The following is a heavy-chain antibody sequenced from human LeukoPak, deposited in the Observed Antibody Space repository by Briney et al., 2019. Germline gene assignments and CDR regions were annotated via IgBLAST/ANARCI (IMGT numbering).Heavy chain of an antibody. J-gene: IGHJ4*02. CDR1: GGSISSYY. CDR3: ARGGYYYGSGTFDY. CDR2: IYTSGST. Sequence: SETLSLTCTVSGGSISSYYWSWIRQPAGKGLEWIGRIYTSGSTNYNPSLKSRVTMSVDTSKNQFSLKLSSATAADTAVYYCARGGYYYGSGTFDYWGQGTLVTVSS. V-gene: IGHV4-4*07. D-gene: IGHD3-10*01.